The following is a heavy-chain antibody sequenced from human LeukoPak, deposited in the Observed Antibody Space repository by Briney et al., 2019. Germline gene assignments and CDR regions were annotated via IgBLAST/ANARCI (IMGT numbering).Heavy chain of an antibody. CDR2: ISYDGSNK. J-gene: IGHJ4*02. CDR1: GFTFSSYA. Sequence: GGSLRLSCAASGFTFSSYAMHWVRQAPGKGLEWVAVISYDGSNKNYADSVKGRFTISRDNSKNTLYLQMNSLRAEDTAVYYCARDGRYYGSGSYGDIDYWGQGTLVTVSS. V-gene: IGHV3-30-3*01. D-gene: IGHD3-10*01. CDR3: ARDGRYYGSGSYGDIDY.